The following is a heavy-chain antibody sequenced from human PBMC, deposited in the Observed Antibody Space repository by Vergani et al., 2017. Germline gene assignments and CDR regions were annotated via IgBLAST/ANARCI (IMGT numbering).Heavy chain of an antibody. CDR2: IYYSGST. CDR3: ARGSTLRDWYFDL. V-gene: IGHV4-59*01. D-gene: IGHD2-2*01. Sequence: QVQLQESGPGLVKPSETLSLTCTVSGGSISSYYWSWIRQPPGKGLEWIGYIYYSGSTNYNPSLKIRVTISVDTSKNQFSLKLSSVTAADTAVYYCARGSTLRDWYFDLWGRGTLVTVSS. J-gene: IGHJ2*01. CDR1: GGSISSYY.